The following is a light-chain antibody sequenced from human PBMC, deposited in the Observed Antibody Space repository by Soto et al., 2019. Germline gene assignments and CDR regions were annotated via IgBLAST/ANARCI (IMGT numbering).Light chain of an antibody. CDR1: QSVSGY. J-gene: IGKJ4*01. V-gene: IGKV3-11*01. CDR3: QQRSNWPST. Sequence: EIVLTQSPATLXLSPGNRATXSXRASQSVSGYLAWYQQKPGQAPRLLIYDASNRATGIPARFSGSGSGTDFTLTITSLEPEDFAVYYCQQRSNWPSTFGGGTKVEI. CDR2: DAS.